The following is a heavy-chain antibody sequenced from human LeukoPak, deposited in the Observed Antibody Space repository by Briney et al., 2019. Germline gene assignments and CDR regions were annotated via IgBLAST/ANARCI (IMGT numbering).Heavy chain of an antibody. CDR3: AREARWLQTSFDY. CDR2: INHSGST. D-gene: IGHD5-12*01. V-gene: IGHV4-34*01. CDR1: GGSFSGYY. Sequence: SETLSLTCAVYGGSFSGYYWSWIRQPPGKGLEWIGEINHSGSTNYNPSLKSRVTVSVDTSKNQFSLKLSSVTAADTAVYYCAREARWLQTSFDYWDQGTLVTVSS. J-gene: IGHJ4*02.